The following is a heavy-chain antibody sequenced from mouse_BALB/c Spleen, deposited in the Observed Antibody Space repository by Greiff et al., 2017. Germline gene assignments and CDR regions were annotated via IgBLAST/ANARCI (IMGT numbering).Heavy chain of an antibody. CDR2: ISSGGST. Sequence: EVKLMASGGGLVKPGGSLKLSCAASGFTFSSYAMSWVRQTPEKRLEWVASISSGGSTYYPDSVKGRFTISRDNARNILYLQMSSLRSEDTAMYYCARENYGLDYWGQGTTLTVSS. CDR1: GFTFSSYA. V-gene: IGHV5-6-5*01. J-gene: IGHJ2*01. D-gene: IGHD1-1*02. CDR3: ARENYGLDY.